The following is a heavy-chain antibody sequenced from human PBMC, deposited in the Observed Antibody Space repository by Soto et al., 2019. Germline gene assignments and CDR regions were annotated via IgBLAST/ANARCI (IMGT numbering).Heavy chain of an antibody. CDR1: GGSISSYY. V-gene: IGHV4-59*01. J-gene: IGHJ5*02. CDR2: IYYSGST. CDR3: ARGGDPEGPTWFDP. Sequence: PSETLSLTCTVSGGSISSYYWSWIRQPPGKGLEWIGYIYYSGSTNYNPSLKSRVTISVDTSKNQFSLKLSSVTAADTAVYYCARGGDPEGPTWFDPWGQGTLVTVSS.